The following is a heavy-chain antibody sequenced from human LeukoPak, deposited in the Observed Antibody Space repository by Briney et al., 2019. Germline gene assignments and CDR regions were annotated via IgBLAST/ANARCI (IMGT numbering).Heavy chain of an antibody. CDR1: GFTFSTST. Sequence: GGSLRLSCAASGFTFSTSTMNWVRQAPGKGLEWVSSISSSSSYIYYADSVKGRFTISKDNAKNSLYLQMNSLRAEDTAVYYCARDSSSWPNWFDPWGQGTLVTVSS. CDR2: ISSSSSYI. D-gene: IGHD6-13*01. V-gene: IGHV3-21*01. CDR3: ARDSSSWPNWFDP. J-gene: IGHJ5*02.